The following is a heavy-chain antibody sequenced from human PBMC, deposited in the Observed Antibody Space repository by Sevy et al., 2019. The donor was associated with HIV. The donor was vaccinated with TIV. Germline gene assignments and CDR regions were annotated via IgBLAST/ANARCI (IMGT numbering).Heavy chain of an antibody. V-gene: IGHV4-59*01. J-gene: IGHJ5*02. CDR2: IYYSGST. Sequence: SETLSLICTVSGGSISSYYWSWIRQPPGKGLEWIGHIYYSGSTNYNPSLKSRVTISVDTSKNQFSLKLSSVTAADTAVYYCARVGDYYDSSGYYYPWGQGTLVTVSS. CDR1: GGSISSYY. D-gene: IGHD3-22*01. CDR3: ARVGDYYDSSGYYYP.